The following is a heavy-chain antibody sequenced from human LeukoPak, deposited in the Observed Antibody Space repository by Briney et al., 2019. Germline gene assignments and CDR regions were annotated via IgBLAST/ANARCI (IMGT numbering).Heavy chain of an antibody. V-gene: IGHV1-69*05. CDR3: ARDPGYCSGGSCSSAYFDY. D-gene: IGHD2-15*01. CDR2: FIPIFATA. Sequence: GASVKVSCKASGGTFSNFAICWVRQAPGQGLEWMGVFIPIFATAIYAQNLQGRVTITTDESTSAAYMELSSLRSEDTAVYYCARDPGYCSGGSCSSAYFDYWGQGTPVTVSS. J-gene: IGHJ4*02. CDR1: GGTFSNFA.